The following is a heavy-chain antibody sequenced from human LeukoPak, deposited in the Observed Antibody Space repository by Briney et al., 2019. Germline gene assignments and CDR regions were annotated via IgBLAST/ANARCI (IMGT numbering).Heavy chain of an antibody. CDR2: IYTSGST. CDR3: ASLMYSSSWYRPYGMDV. V-gene: IGHV4-4*07. CDR1: GGSISSYY. J-gene: IGHJ6*02. D-gene: IGHD6-13*01. Sequence: ASETLSLTCTVSGGSISSYYRSWIRQPAGKGLEWIGRIYTSGSTNYNPSLKSRVTMSVDTSKNQFSLKLSSVTAADTAVYYCASLMYSSSWYRPYGMDVWGQGTTVTVSS.